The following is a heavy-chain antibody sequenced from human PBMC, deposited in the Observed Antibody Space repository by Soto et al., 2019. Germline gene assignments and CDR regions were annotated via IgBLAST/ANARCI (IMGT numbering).Heavy chain of an antibody. V-gene: IGHV3-74*01. CDR3: ARVHNKQAIGPFFDK. D-gene: IGHD1-1*01. CDR2: LNSDASVT. Sequence: EVQLVESGGGLVQPGGSLRLSCAASGFTFSGFWMHWVRQAPGKGLLWVSRLNSDASVTAYAASVNGRFTISRDNEKKMLFLQMNSLRAEDTAVYYCARVHNKQAIGPFFDKWGQGTQVTVSS. CDR1: GFTFSGFW. J-gene: IGHJ4*02.